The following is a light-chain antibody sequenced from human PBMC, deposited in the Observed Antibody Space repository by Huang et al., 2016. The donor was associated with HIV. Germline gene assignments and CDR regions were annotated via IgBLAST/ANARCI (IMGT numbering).Light chain of an antibody. J-gene: IGKJ5*01. Sequence: DIVLTQSPATLSLSPGERATLSCRASQSVGSNLAWYQHKPGQDPRLLIYDASNRASGIPARFSGSGSGTDFTLTVNILEPEDSALYYCQQRNSWPPITFGQGTRLEIK. V-gene: IGKV3-11*01. CDR2: DAS. CDR1: QSVGSN. CDR3: QQRNSWPPIT.